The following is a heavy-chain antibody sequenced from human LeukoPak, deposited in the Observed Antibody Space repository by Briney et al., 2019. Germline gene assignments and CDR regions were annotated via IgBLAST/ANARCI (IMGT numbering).Heavy chain of an antibody. D-gene: IGHD4-17*01. CDR1: GFTFSSYA. Sequence: GGSLRLSCAASGFTFSSYAMSWVRQAPGKGLEWVSAISGSGGSTYYADSVKGRFTISRDNSKNSLYLQMKSLRAEDTAVYYCARDLLLTTVTPFDYWGQGTLVTVSS. CDR3: ARDLLLTTVTPFDY. V-gene: IGHV3-23*01. CDR2: ISGSGGST. J-gene: IGHJ4*02.